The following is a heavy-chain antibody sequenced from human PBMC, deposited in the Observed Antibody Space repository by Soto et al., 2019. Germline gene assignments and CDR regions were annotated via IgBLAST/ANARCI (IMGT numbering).Heavy chain of an antibody. CDR3: AKSSRGFFIPPFDY. V-gene: IGHV3-23*01. CDR1: GFTFSSYA. J-gene: IGHJ4*02. CDR2: ISGSGGST. D-gene: IGHD2-2*02. Sequence: PGGSLRLSCAASGFTFSSYAMSWVRQAPGKGLEWVSAISGSGGSTYYADSVEGRFTISRDNSKNTLYLQMNSLRAEDTAVYYCAKSSRGFFIPPFDYWGQGTLVTVSS.